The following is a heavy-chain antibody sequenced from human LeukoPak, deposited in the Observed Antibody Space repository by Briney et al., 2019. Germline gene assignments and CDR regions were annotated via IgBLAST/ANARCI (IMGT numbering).Heavy chain of an antibody. CDR3: ARGGTYYDYVWGSYRHHYFDY. J-gene: IGHJ4*02. D-gene: IGHD3-16*02. CDR1: GGSFSGYY. CDR2: INHSGST. Sequence: KPSETLSLTCAVYGGSFSGYYWSWIRQPPGKGLEWIGEINHSGSTNYNPSLKSRVTISVDTSNNQFSLKLSSVTAADAAVYYCARGGTYYDYVWGSYRHHYFDYWGQGTLVTVSS. V-gene: IGHV4-34*01.